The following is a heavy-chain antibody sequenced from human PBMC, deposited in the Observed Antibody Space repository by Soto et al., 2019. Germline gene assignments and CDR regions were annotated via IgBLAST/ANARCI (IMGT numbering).Heavy chain of an antibody. Sequence: EVHLVESGGGLVQPGGSLRLSCAASGFTFSTYWMHWVRQAPGKGLVWVSRINADGTTTTYADSVKGRFTISRDNAKNTLYLKMNRRRAEDTAVYFCATVATHSYNWVDPWGQGTLVTTSS. J-gene: IGHJ5*02. CDR3: ATVATHSYNWVDP. CDR2: INADGTTT. CDR1: GFTFSTYW. V-gene: IGHV3-74*01. D-gene: IGHD3-3*02.